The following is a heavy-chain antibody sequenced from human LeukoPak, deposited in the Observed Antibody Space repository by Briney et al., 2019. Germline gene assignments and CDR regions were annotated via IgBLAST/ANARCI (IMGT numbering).Heavy chain of an antibody. Sequence: GGPLRLSCAASGFTFDDYGMSWVRQAPGKGVEWVSGINWNGGSTGYADSVKGRFTNSTDNDKNTQYLQMNSLRAEDTALYYCARESYDILTGNYNVDYWGQRTLVTVSS. CDR3: ARESYDILTGNYNVDY. J-gene: IGHJ4*02. V-gene: IGHV3-20*04. D-gene: IGHD3-9*01. CDR1: GFTFDDYG. CDR2: INWNGGST.